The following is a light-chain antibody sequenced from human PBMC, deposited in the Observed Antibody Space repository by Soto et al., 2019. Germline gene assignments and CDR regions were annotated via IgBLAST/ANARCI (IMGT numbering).Light chain of an antibody. CDR1: SSNIGTNY. V-gene: IGLV1-47*01. J-gene: IGLJ3*02. CDR2: TSD. CDR3: AALDDSLSGPNWI. Sequence: QLVLTQPPSASGTPGQRVTISCSGSSSNIGTNYIYWYQHLPGVAPKLLIYTSDQRPSGVPDRFSGSKSGTSASLAISGLRSEDEADYYCAALDDSLSGPNWIFGGGTKLTVL.